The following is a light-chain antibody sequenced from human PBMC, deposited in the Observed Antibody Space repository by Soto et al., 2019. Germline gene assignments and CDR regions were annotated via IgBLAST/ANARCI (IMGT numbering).Light chain of an antibody. J-gene: IGLJ2*01. CDR2: DVN. V-gene: IGLV2-14*03. CDR3: SSYTSTTSVL. CDR1: SSDVGAYNY. Sequence: QSALTQPASVSGSPGQSITISCTGTSSDVGAYNYVSWYQQHPGKAPKLIIYDVNNRPSGVSNRFSGSKSGNTASLTISGLQADDEADYYCSSYTSTTSVLFGGGTKVTVL.